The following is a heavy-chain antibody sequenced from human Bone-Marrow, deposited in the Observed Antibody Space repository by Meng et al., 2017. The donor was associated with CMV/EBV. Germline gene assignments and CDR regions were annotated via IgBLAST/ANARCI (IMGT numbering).Heavy chain of an antibody. CDR1: GYTFTSYG. CDR3: ASSTPPFYGMDV. V-gene: IGHV1-18*01. Sequence: ASVKVSCKASGYTFTSYGISWVRQAPGQGLEWMGWISAYNGNTNYAQKLQGRVTMTTDTSTSTAYMELRSLRSDDTAVYYSASSTPPFYGMDVWGQGTTVTVSS. CDR2: ISAYNGNT. J-gene: IGHJ6*02.